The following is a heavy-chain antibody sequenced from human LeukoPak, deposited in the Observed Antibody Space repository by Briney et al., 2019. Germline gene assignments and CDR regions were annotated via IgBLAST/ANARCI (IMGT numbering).Heavy chain of an antibody. Sequence: GASVKVSCKASGYTFTSYGISWVRQAPGQGLEWMGWISAYNGNTNYAQKFQGRVTITADESTSTAYMELSSLRSEDTAVYYCARMEYDPWGQGTLVTVSS. V-gene: IGHV1-18*01. CDR3: ARMEYDP. CDR2: ISAYNGNT. D-gene: IGHD3-3*01. J-gene: IGHJ5*02. CDR1: GYTFTSYG.